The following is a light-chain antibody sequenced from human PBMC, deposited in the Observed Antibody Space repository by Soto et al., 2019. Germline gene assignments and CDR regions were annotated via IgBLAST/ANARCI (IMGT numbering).Light chain of an antibody. Sequence: IQMTQSPSSLSASVGDRVTITCRASQGISSYLAWYQQKPGKAPKLLIYAASTLQSGVPSGFSGSGSGTDFTLTISCLQSEDFATYYCQQYYSYPRTFGQGTKVDIK. CDR1: QGISSY. CDR3: QQYYSYPRT. CDR2: AAS. J-gene: IGKJ1*01. V-gene: IGKV1-8*01.